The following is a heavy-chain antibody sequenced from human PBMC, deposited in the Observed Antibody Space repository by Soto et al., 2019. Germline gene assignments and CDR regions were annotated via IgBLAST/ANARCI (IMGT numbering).Heavy chain of an antibody. V-gene: IGHV3-13*05. CDR3: AKTDRDFYGLGV. CDR2: ISAAGDP. Sequence: EVQLVESGGGLVQPGGSLRLSCEASGFTFRNYDMHWVRQGTGKGLEWVSGISAAGDPDYADSVEGRFTISRENAQNSFFLQMSSLKVGDTAVYYCAKTDRDFYGLGVQGQGTKVIVS. CDR1: GFTFRNYD. D-gene: IGHD1-1*01. J-gene: IGHJ6*02.